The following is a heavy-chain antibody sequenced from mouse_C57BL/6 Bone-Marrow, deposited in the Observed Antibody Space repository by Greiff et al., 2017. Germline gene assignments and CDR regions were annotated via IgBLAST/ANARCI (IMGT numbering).Heavy chain of an antibody. V-gene: IGHV1-39*01. J-gene: IGHJ3*01. D-gene: IGHD2-5*01. CDR1: GYSFTDYN. Sequence: EVQLQQSGPELVKPGASVKLSCKASGYSFTDYNMNWVKQSNGKSLEWIGVINPNYGTPRYNQKFKGKATLTVDQSSSTAYMQLNSLAAEDSAGYYCARDSNYGAYWGQGTLVTVAA. CDR3: ARDSNYGAY. CDR2: INPNYGTP.